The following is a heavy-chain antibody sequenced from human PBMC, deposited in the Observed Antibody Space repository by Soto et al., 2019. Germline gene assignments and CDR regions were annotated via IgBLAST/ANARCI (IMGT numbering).Heavy chain of an antibody. V-gene: IGHV1-2*02. CDR2: INPATGAA. Sequence: QLHLVQSGAVVKKPGASVTVSCSASGYPVTAYYMHWVRQAPGRGPEWMGGINPATGAAKYTQTFQGRVTMTRDTTTSTVFMELSGPTSEDTAVFYWARGGGVGVAGSAAFDMWGQGTLVTVSS. CDR1: GYPVTAYY. J-gene: IGHJ3*02. D-gene: IGHD3-3*01. CDR3: ARGGGVGVAGSAAFDM.